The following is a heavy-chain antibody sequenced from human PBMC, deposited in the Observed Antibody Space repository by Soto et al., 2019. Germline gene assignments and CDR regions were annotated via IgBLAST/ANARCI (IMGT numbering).Heavy chain of an antibody. D-gene: IGHD5-12*01. Sequence: ASVKVSCKASGYTFTSYYMHWVRQAPGQGLEWMGIINPSGGSTSYAQKFQGRVTMTRDTSTSTVYMELSSLRSEDTAVYYCATATSGYYYMDVWGEGTTVTVSS. CDR1: GYTFTSYY. V-gene: IGHV1-46*03. CDR2: INPSGGST. CDR3: ATATSGYYYMDV. J-gene: IGHJ6*03.